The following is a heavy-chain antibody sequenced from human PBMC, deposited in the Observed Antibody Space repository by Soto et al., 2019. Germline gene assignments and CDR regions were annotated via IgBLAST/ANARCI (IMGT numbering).Heavy chain of an antibody. CDR2: MNPNSGNT. Sequence: ASVKVSCKASGYTFTSYDINWVRQATGQGLEWMGWMNPNSGNTGYAQKFQGRVTMTRNTSISTAYMELSSLRSEDTAVYYCARLPEMVYALPYYYYYGMDVWGQGTTVTVSS. J-gene: IGHJ6*02. CDR1: GYTFTSYD. V-gene: IGHV1-8*01. D-gene: IGHD2-8*01. CDR3: ARLPEMVYALPYYYYYGMDV.